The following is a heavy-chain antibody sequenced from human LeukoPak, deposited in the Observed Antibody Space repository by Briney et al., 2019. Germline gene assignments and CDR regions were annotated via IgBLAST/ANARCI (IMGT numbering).Heavy chain of an antibody. D-gene: IGHD2-21*01. CDR2: IYGGGST. CDR3: ARGGSGDIFDI. J-gene: IGHJ3*02. CDR1: GFTFSAYS. Sequence: GGSLRLSCATSGFTFSAYSMSWVRQAPGKGLEWVSVIYGGGSTDYADSVKGRFTISRDNLKNTLYLQMNSLRAEDTAVYYCARGGSGDIFDIWGQGTMVTVSS. V-gene: IGHV3-53*01.